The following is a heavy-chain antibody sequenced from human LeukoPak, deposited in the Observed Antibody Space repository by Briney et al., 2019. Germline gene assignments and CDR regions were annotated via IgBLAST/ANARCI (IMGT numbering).Heavy chain of an antibody. V-gene: IGHV3-23*01. D-gene: IGHD3-22*01. CDR3: AGRRRPAGSTYYLFDH. Sequence: GGSLTLSCAASGFAFSSYSISWVRQAPGKGLEWVSLIFLNTYYADSVKGRSTISRDNYKNALDLQMNALRAEDRAVYDCAGRRRPAGSTYYLFDHGGRGPRVSVSS. J-gene: IGHJ4*02. CDR2: IFLNT. CDR1: GFAFSSYS.